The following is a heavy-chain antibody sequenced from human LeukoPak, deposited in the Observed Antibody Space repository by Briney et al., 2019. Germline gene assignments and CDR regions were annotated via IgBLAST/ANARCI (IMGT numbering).Heavy chain of an antibody. CDR2: TTGRGDNT. Sequence: PGGSLRLSCAASGFFFSDSAMAWVRQAPGQGLEWVSTTTGRGDNTHYADSVEGRFTFSRDNSKNTLYLQMNSLGVDDTAVYYCTRDLTEYVGASADRGQGTLVTVSS. V-gene: IGHV3-23*01. CDR3: TRDLTEYVGASAD. CDR1: GFFFSDSA. J-gene: IGHJ4*02. D-gene: IGHD1-26*01.